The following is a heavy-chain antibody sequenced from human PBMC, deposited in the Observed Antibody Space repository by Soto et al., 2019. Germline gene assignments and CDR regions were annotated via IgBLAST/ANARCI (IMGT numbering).Heavy chain of an antibody. CDR3: AKEPQLWSPGWGYFDY. CDR2: ISYDGSNK. CDR1: GFTFSSYG. D-gene: IGHD5-18*01. Sequence: QVQLVESGGGVVQPGRSLRLSCAASGFTFSSYGMRWVRQAPGKGLEWVAVISYDGSNKYYADSVKGRFTISRDNSKNTLYLQMNSLRAEDTAVYYCAKEPQLWSPGWGYFDYWGQGTLVTVSS. J-gene: IGHJ4*02. V-gene: IGHV3-30*18.